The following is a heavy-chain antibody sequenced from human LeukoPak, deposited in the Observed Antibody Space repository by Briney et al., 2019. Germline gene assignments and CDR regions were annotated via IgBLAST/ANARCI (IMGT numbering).Heavy chain of an antibody. J-gene: IGHJ4*02. Sequence: SGGCLRLSCAASGFTVSSTYMSWVRQSPGKGLEWVSVVYKDGKMFYIDSVKGRFAISRDTSKNTVYLQMNNLRAEDTAVYYCASRHCSGGDCYFAGADPFDHWGQGTLVTVSS. CDR2: VYKDGKM. CDR3: ASRHCSGGDCYFAGADPFDH. CDR1: GFTVSSTY. D-gene: IGHD2-21*01. V-gene: IGHV3-53*01.